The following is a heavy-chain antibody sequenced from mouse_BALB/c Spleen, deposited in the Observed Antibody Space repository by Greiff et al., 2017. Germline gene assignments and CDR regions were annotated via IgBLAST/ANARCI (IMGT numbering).Heavy chain of an antibody. D-gene: IGHD2-14*01. CDR3: ARDDRYDLYAMDY. CDR1: GFTFSDYY. V-gene: IGHV5-4*02. J-gene: IGHJ4*01. Sequence: EVQLQESGGGLVKPGGSLKLSCAASGFTFSDYYMYWVRQTPEKRLEWVATISDGGSYTYYPDSVKGRFTISRDNAKNNLYLQMSSLKSEDTAMYYCARDDRYDLYAMDYWGQGTSVTVSS. CDR2: ISDGGSYT.